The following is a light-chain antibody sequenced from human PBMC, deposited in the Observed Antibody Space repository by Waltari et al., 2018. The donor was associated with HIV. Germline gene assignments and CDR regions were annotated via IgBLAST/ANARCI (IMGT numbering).Light chain of an antibody. CDR1: SSHIGRHA. J-gene: IGLJ2*01. CDR2: GNN. Sequence: QPVLTQPPSASGTPGQRVIISCSGSSSHIGRHAVSWSQHLPGATPTLLIFGNNQRSSGVPDRFSGSKSATSASLAISGLRSVDEADYSCAAWDDSLDGPVFGGGTKLTVL. V-gene: IGLV1-44*01. CDR3: AAWDDSLDGPV.